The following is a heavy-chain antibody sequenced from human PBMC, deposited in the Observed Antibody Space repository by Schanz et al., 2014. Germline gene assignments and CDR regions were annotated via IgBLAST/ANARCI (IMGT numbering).Heavy chain of an antibody. CDR3: ARAPPPYSSSPYYWYYGMDV. J-gene: IGHJ6*02. V-gene: IGHV3-11*01. D-gene: IGHD6-6*01. CDR2: ISNSGYTI. Sequence: QVQLVESGGGLVKPGGSLRLSCAASGFTFSDYYMNWIRQAPGKGLEWVSYISNSGYTIYYADSMKGRFTISRDNAKNSLYLKMTSLRAEDPAVYYCARAPPPYSSSPYYWYYGMDVWGQGTTVTVSS. CDR1: GFTFSDYY.